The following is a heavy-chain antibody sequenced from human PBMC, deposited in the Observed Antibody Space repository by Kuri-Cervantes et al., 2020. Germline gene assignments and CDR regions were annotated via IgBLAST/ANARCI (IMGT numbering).Heavy chain of an antibody. CDR1: GFTFSNAW. V-gene: IGHV3-15*01. CDR2: IKSKTDGGTT. J-gene: IGHJ3*02. CDR3: ANRRDAFDI. Sequence: GESLKISCAASGFTFSNAWMSWVRQAPGKGLEWVGRIKSKTDGGTTDYAAPVKGRFTISRDDSKNTLYLQMNSLRAEDTAVYYCANRRDAFDIWGQGTRGTVSS.